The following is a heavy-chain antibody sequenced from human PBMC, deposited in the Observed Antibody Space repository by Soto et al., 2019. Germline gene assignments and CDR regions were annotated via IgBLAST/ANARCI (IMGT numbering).Heavy chain of an antibody. CDR1: GYTFTSYA. CDR2: INAGNGNT. Sequence: ASGKVSCKASGYTFTSYAMHWVRPAPGQRLEWMGWINAGNGNTKYSQKFQGRVTITRDTSASTAYMELSSLRSEDTAVYYCERDSSVVLGSELQHWGQGTLVTVSS. J-gene: IGHJ4*02. D-gene: IGHD2-15*01. V-gene: IGHV1-3*01. CDR3: ERDSSVVLGSELQH.